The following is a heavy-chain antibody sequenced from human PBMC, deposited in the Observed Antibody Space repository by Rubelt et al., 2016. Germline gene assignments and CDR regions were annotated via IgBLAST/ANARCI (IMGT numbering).Heavy chain of an antibody. V-gene: IGHV4-39*07. Sequence: QLQLQESGPGLVKPSETLSLTCTVSGGSISSSSYYWGWIRQPPGKGLEWIGSIYYSGSTYYNPSLKSRVTISVDTSKNQFSLKLSSVTAADTAVYYCARRRGSSSQLGLFQHWGQGTLVTVSS. CDR2: IYYSGST. J-gene: IGHJ1*01. D-gene: IGHD6-6*01. CDR1: GGSISSSSYY. CDR3: ARRRGSSSQLGLFQH.